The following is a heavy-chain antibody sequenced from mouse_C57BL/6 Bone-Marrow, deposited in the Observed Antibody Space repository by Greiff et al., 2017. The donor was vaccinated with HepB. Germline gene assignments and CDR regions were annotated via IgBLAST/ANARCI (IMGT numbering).Heavy chain of an antibody. V-gene: IGHV1-26*01. CDR1: GYTFTDYY. CDR3: ARGGYGDGDGYFDV. CDR2: INPNNGGT. Sequence: EVQLQQSGPELVKPGASVKISCKASGYTFTDYYMNWVKQSHGKSLEWIGDINPNNGGTSYNQKFKGKATLTVDKSSSTAYMELRSLTSEDSAVYYCARGGYGDGDGYFDVWGTGTTVTVSS. D-gene: IGHD1-2*01. J-gene: IGHJ1*03.